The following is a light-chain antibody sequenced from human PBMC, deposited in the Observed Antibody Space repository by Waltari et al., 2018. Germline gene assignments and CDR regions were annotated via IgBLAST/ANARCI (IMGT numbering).Light chain of an antibody. J-gene: IGKJ1*01. CDR1: QGLSTW. Sequence: DVHMTQSPSSVSASGGDRVNISCRPSQGLSTWLAWYQQKPGRAPKLLIHTSSILQSGVPSRFSGSGSVTDFTLTISSLQPEDVATYYCQQANSFPWTFGQGTRVDIK. CDR3: QQANSFPWT. CDR2: TSS. V-gene: IGKV1-12*01.